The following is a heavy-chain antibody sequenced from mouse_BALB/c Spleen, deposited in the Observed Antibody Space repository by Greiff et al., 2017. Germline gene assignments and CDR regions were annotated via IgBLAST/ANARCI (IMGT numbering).Heavy chain of an antibody. J-gene: IGHJ4*01. Sequence: DVKLVESGGGLVKPGGSLKLSCAASGFTFSSYTMSWVRQTPEKRLEWVATISSGGSYTYYPDSVKGRFTISRDNAKNTLYLQMSSLKSEDTAMYYCTRDRAYYGNHYYAMDYWGQGTSVTVSS. V-gene: IGHV5-6-4*01. CDR2: ISSGGSYT. D-gene: IGHD2-10*01. CDR1: GFTFSSYT. CDR3: TRDRAYYGNHYYAMDY.